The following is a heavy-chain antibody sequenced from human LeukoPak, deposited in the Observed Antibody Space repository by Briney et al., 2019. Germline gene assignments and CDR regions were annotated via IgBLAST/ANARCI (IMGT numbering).Heavy chain of an antibody. Sequence: SETLSLTCTVSGGSISSYYWSWIRQPPGKGLEWIGYIYYSGSTNYNPSLKSRVTISVDTSKNQFSLKLSSVTAADTAVYYCARQSGYSSGWYPGGDPTTEFDYWGQGTLVTVSS. CDR3: ARQSGYSSGWYPGGDPTTEFDY. V-gene: IGHV4-59*08. CDR1: GGSISSYY. J-gene: IGHJ4*02. CDR2: IYYSGST. D-gene: IGHD6-19*01.